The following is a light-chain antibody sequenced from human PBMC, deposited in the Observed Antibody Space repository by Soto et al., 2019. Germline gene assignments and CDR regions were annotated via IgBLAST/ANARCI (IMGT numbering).Light chain of an antibody. V-gene: IGKV1-5*03. CDR2: SAS. J-gene: IGKJ1*01. CDR1: QTISSW. Sequence: DIQMTQSPSTLSGSLGDRATITCRASQTISSWLAWYQQKPGKAPKLLIYSASTLKSGVPSRFSGSGSGTEFTLTISSLEPEDFATYYCQHYNSYPEAFGQGTKVDIK. CDR3: QHYNSYPEA.